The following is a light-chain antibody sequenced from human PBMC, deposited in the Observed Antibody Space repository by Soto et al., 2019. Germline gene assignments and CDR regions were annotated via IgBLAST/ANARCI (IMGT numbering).Light chain of an antibody. CDR2: EAS. CDR3: EQSYRTPPT. Sequence: IQMTQSPSSLSASVGDRVTITCRASQRIGNNLNWYQQKPGKAPKLLISEASTLQRRVPSRFSGSGSGTEFTLTISSLQPEDFATYYGEQSYRTPPTFGQGTKVEI. CDR1: QRIGNN. J-gene: IGKJ1*01. V-gene: IGKV1-39*01.